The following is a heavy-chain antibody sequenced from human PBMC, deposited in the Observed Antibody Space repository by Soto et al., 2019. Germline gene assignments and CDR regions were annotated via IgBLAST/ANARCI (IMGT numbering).Heavy chain of an antibody. Sequence: PSETLSLTCTVSGGSISSSSYHWGWIRQSPGMGLEWIGNIYYSGSTYYNPSLKSRVTISVDRSKNQFSLKLSSVTAADTAVYYCARVPDRWGQGTLVTVSS. CDR2: IYYSGST. D-gene: IGHD2-2*01. CDR3: ARVPDR. V-gene: IGHV4-39*07. CDR1: GGSISSSSYH. J-gene: IGHJ5*02.